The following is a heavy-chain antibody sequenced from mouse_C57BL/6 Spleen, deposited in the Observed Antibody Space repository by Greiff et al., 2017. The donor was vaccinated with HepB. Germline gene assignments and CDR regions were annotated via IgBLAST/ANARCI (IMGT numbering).Heavy chain of an antibody. CDR1: GFTFSDYG. CDR2: ISSGSSTI. V-gene: IGHV5-17*01. Sequence: EVKVVESGGGLVKPGGSLKLSCAASGFTFSDYGMHWVRQAPEKGLEWVAYISSGSSTIYYADTVKGRFTISRDNAKNTLFLQMASLRSEDTAMSYCAREGYYGSSYGFDVWGTGTTVTVSS. D-gene: IGHD1-1*01. CDR3: AREGYYGSSYGFDV. J-gene: IGHJ1*03.